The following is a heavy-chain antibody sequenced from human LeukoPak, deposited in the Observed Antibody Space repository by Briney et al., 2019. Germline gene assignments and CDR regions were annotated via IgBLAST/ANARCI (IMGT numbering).Heavy chain of an antibody. V-gene: IGHV3-21*01. J-gene: IGHJ4*02. CDR1: GFTLRSYS. D-gene: IGHD4-11*01. CDR3: ARTLTVTTEFDY. CDR2: ISSSSSHI. Sequence: GGSLRLSCVASGFTLRSYSMNWVRQAPGKGLEWVSFISSSSSHISYADSVRGRFTISRDNAKNSLYLQMNSLRAEDTAVYYCARTLTVTTEFDYWGQGTLVTVSS.